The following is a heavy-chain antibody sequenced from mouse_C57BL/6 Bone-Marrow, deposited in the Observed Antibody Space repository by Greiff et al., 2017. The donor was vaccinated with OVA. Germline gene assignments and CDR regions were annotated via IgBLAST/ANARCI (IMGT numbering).Heavy chain of an antibody. CDR2: IDPENGDT. V-gene: IGHV14-4*01. CDR3: TPYYSNSSFAY. J-gene: IGHJ3*01. Sequence: VQLQQSGAELVRPGASVKLSCTASGFNIKDDYMHWVKQRPEQGLEWIGWIDPENGDTEYASKFQGKATITADTSSNTAYLQLSSLTSEDTAVYYCTPYYSNSSFAYWGQGTLVTVSA. CDR1: GFNIKDDY. D-gene: IGHD2-5*01.